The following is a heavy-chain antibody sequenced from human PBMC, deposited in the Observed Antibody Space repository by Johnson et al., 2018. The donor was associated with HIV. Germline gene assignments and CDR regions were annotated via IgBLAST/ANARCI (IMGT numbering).Heavy chain of an antibody. Sequence: EVQLVESGGGVVRPGGSLRLSCAASGFTFDDYGMSWVRQAPGKGLEWVSGMNWNGGSTAYGDSVKGRFTIARDNSKNTLYLQMNSLRAEDTAVYYCAKDQLPGHCTNGVCYEAVEYAFDIWGQGTMVTVSS. CDR2: MNWNGGST. J-gene: IGHJ3*02. CDR1: GFTFDDYG. V-gene: IGHV3-20*04. D-gene: IGHD2-8*01. CDR3: AKDQLPGHCTNGVCYEAVEYAFDI.